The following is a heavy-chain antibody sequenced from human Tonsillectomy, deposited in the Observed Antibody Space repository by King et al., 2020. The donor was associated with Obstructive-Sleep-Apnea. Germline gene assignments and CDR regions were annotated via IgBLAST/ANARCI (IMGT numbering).Heavy chain of an antibody. J-gene: IGHJ4*02. Sequence: VQLVESGGGLVQPGGSLRLSCAASGFTFSSYAMSWVRQAPGKGLEWVSGISGSGCSTYYADSVKGRFTISRDNSKNTLYLQMNSLRAEDTAVYYCAKDGPRRGSGSNNRYYFDYWGQGTLVTVSS. CDR1: GFTFSSYA. CDR2: ISGSGCST. V-gene: IGHV3-23*04. D-gene: IGHD3-10*01. CDR3: AKDGPRRGSGSNNRYYFDY.